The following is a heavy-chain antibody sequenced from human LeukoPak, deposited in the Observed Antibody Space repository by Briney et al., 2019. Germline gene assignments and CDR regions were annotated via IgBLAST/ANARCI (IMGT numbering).Heavy chain of an antibody. V-gene: IGHV4-59*01. Sequence: SETLSLTCTVSGGSISTYYWSWIRQPPGKGLEWIGYVYYSGSTNYNPSLQSRVAISVDTSKNQFSLKLSSVTAADTAVYYCARGVYIAAAQYGYWGQGTLVTGSS. CDR3: ARGVYIAAAQYGY. CDR2: VYYSGST. D-gene: IGHD6-13*01. CDR1: GGSISTYY. J-gene: IGHJ4*02.